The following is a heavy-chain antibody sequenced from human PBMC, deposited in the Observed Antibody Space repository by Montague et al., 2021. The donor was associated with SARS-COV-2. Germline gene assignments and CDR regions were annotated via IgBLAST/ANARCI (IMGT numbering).Heavy chain of an antibody. CDR1: GGSISSYY. J-gene: IGHJ3*02. Sequence: SETLSLTYTVSGGSISSYYWSWIRQPPGKGLEWIGYIYYSGSTNYNPSLKSRVTISVDTSKNQFSLKLSSVTAAETAVYYCARGSGWMGNAFDIWGQGTMVTVSS. V-gene: IGHV4-59*01. CDR2: IYYSGST. CDR3: ARGSGWMGNAFDI. D-gene: IGHD6-19*01.